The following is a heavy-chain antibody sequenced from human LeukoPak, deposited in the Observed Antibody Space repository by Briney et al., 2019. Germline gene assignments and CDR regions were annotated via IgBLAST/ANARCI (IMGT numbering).Heavy chain of an antibody. D-gene: IGHD2-15*01. CDR1: GLHYCLL. J-gene: IGHJ4*02. CDR2: IINCGHYT. V-gene: IGHV3-11*05. Sequence: KPGGSLTHLHSVSGLHYCLLHKLDPRHATGRGPEEVAYIINCGHYTKYARPEKGRFTSSRDNGNISLYLQMNSLRAEDTALYYCARDPQAATDGHLDYWGQGSLVTVSS. CDR3: ARDPQAATDGHLDY.